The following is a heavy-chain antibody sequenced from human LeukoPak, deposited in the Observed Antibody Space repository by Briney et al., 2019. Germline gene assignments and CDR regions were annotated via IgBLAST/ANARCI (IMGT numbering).Heavy chain of an antibody. D-gene: IGHD3-10*01. CDR1: GVSFSSYY. CDR2: IYTSGST. J-gene: IGHJ4*02. Sequence: SETLSLTCTVSGVSFSSYYWSWIRQPAGKGLEWIWRIYTSGSTNYNPSLKSRVTMSVDTSKNQFSLKLSSVTAADTAVYYCARWSGKGLDYSGQRTLETVSS. V-gene: IGHV4-4*07. CDR3: ARWSGKGLDY.